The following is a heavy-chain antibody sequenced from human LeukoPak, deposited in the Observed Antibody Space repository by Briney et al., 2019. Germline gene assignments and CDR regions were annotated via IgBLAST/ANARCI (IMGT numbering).Heavy chain of an antibody. CDR2: INYHGNEN. Sequence: GGSLRLSCAASGFTFSDYWMQWVRQAPGKGLEWVANINYHGNENYLLDSVKGRFTISRDNAKNSLFLQMNSLRVEDTAVYYCTRGDRDYWGLGTLVTVSS. V-gene: IGHV3-7*01. CDR1: GFTFSDYW. D-gene: IGHD1-14*01. J-gene: IGHJ4*02. CDR3: TRGDRDY.